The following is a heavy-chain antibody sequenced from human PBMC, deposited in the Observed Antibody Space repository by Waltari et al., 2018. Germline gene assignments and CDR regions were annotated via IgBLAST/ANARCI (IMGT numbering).Heavy chain of an antibody. CDR2: IKEDGSER. CDR1: EFHFRAYW. J-gene: IGHJ4*02. CDR3: ARAKLTFDF. D-gene: IGHD1-7*01. Sequence: EVLLVDSGCGWVQPGKSLRLSGIGYEFHFRAYWMSWVRQAPGKGLEWVATIKEDGSERYYVDSVKGRFTISRDNTKSSVYLEMNNLRAEDSAVYYCARAKLTFDFWGQGNLVTVSS. V-gene: IGHV3-7*01.